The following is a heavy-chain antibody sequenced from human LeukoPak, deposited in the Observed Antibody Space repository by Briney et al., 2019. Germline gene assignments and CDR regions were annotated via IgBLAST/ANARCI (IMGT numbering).Heavy chain of an antibody. CDR1: GYTFTSYG. D-gene: IGHD3-10*01. CDR2: ISAYNGNA. CDR3: ARDQPERVLLWFGETHAFDI. J-gene: IGHJ3*02. V-gene: IGHV1-18*01. Sequence: ASVKVSCKASGYTFTSYGISWVRQAPGQGLEWMGWISAYNGNANYAQKLQGRVTMTTDTPTSTAYMELRSLRSDDTAVYYCARDQPERVLLWFGETHAFDIWGQGTMVTVSA.